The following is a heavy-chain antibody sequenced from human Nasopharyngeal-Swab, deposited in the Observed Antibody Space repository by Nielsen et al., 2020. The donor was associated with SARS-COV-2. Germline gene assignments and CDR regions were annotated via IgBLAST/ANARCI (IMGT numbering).Heavy chain of an antibody. CDR3: VRDGALIQLWLLPHALDI. V-gene: IGHV3-48*04. CDR2: ISSSGSIA. Sequence: ESLKISCDASGFTFGSYTMNCVRQAPGKGLEWVSFISSSGSIAYYADSVKGRFTISRDNANNSLYLQMNSLRADDTAVYYCVRDGALIQLWLLPHALDIWGQGTVVTVSS. CDR1: GFTFGSYT. J-gene: IGHJ3*02. D-gene: IGHD5-18*01.